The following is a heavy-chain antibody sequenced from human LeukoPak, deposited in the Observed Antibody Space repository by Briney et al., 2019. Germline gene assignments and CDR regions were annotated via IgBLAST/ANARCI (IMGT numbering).Heavy chain of an antibody. D-gene: IGHD3-10*01. V-gene: IGHV1-3*01. CDR2: INAGNGNT. Sequence: GASVTVSCKASGYTFTSYAMHWVRQAPGQRLEWMGWINAGNGNTKYSQKFQGRVTITRDTSASSAYMELSSLRSEDTAVYYCARGNDYYGSGKSNWFDPWGQGTLVPVSS. CDR3: ARGNDYYGSGKSNWFDP. J-gene: IGHJ5*02. CDR1: GYTFTSYA.